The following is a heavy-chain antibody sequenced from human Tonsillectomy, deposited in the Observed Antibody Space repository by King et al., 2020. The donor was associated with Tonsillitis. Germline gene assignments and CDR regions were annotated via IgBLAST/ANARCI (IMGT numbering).Heavy chain of an antibody. V-gene: IGHV5-51*01. D-gene: IGHD2-21*01. J-gene: IGHJ6*03. CDR3: ARLFDNPRRVPDYWGQGALVTVSSGWTFCRCDCYYYYYMDV. CDR2: IYPGDSDT. CDR1: GYNFASYW. Sequence: VQLVESGAEVKEPGESLKISCRGSGYNFASYWIGWVRQMPGKGPEWMGIIYPGDSDTRYSPPFQGQVTISVDMSITTAYLQWSSLKTSDTATYYCARLFDNPRRVPDYWGQGALVTVSSGWTFCRCDCYYYYYMDVWGRGATVTVSS.